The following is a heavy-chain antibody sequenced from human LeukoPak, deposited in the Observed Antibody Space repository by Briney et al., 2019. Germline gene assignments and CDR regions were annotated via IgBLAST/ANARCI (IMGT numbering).Heavy chain of an antibody. CDR3: AKRSPGIAVAGPFDY. J-gene: IGHJ4*02. CDR2: ISGSGGST. V-gene: IGHV3-23*01. Sequence: PGGSLRLSCAASGFTFSSYAMSWVRQAPGKGLEWVSAISGSGGSTYYADSVKGRFTISRDNSKHTLYLQVNSLRAEDTAVYYCAKRSPGIAVAGPFDYWGQGTLVTVSS. D-gene: IGHD6-19*01. CDR1: GFTFSSYA.